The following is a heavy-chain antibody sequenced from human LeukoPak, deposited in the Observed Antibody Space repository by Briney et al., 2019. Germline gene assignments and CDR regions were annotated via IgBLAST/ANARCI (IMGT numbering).Heavy chain of an antibody. V-gene: IGHV1-18*01. J-gene: IGHJ4*02. Sequence: SVKVSCKASRYTFNRYGIRWVRQAPGHGLEWMGWISAYNGNTNDEQKLQGRVTMTTDTSTSTAYMQLRSLRSDDTAVYYGAKAGGYYGSGSYGDYWGQGTLVTVSS. CDR2: ISAYNGNT. CDR3: AKAGGYYGSGSYGDY. D-gene: IGHD3-10*01. CDR1: RYTFNRYG.